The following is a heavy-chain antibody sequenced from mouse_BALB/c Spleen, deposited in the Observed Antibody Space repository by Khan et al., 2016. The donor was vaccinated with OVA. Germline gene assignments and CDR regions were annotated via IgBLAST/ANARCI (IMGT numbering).Heavy chain of an antibody. CDR1: GYIFTNYV. CDR2: IIPYNGGT. CDR3: ARGNGQSYYFDY. Sequence: VQLQQSGPELVKPGASVKMSCKPSGYIFTNYVLHWVKQKPGQGLEWIGYIIPYNGGTKYNEKFKGKDTLASDTSSITAYMEHSSLTAEDSAGYYCARGNGQSYYFDYWGQGTTLTLSS. V-gene: IGHV1S136*01. D-gene: IGHD3-1*01. J-gene: IGHJ2*01.